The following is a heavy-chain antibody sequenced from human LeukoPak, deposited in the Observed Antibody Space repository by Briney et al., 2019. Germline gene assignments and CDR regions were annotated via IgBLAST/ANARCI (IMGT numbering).Heavy chain of an antibody. V-gene: IGHV3-23*01. CDR3: ARVYSSSWYDF. CDR2: ISGNSVST. D-gene: IGHD6-13*01. J-gene: IGHJ5*01. CDR1: GFTFSSYA. Sequence: PGGSLRLSCAASGFTFSSYAMSWVRQAPGKGLEWVSGISGNSVSTYYADSVKGRFTISRDNSKNTLFLQMSSLRAEDTAVYYCARVYSSSWYDFWGQGTLVTVSS.